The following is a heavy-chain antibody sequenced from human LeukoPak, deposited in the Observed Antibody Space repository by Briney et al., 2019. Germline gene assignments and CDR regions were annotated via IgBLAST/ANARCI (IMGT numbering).Heavy chain of an antibody. CDR1: GFTFSSYS. V-gene: IGHV3-23*01. CDR3: AKEPLEHCSSNSCPNWLDP. J-gene: IGHJ5*02. CDR2: ISASGGTT. D-gene: IGHD2-2*01. Sequence: GGSLRLSCAASGFTFSSYSMSWVRQAPGKGLEWVAAISASGGTTYYADSVKGRFTISRDNSKNTLYLQMNSLRAEDTAVYYCAKEPLEHCSSNSCPNWLDPWGQGTLVTVSS.